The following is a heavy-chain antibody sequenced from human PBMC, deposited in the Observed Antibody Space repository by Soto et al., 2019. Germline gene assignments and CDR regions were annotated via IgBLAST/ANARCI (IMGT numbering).Heavy chain of an antibody. D-gene: IGHD3-22*01. J-gene: IGHJ5*02. CDR2: INHSGST. Sequence: SETLSLTCAVYGGSFSGYYWSWIRQPPGKGLEWIGEINHSGSTNYNPSLKSRVTISVDTSKNQFSLKLCSVTAADTAVYYCARGLDSSGYFVVNWFDPWGQGTLVTVSS. CDR1: GGSFSGYY. V-gene: IGHV4-34*01. CDR3: ARGLDSSGYFVVNWFDP.